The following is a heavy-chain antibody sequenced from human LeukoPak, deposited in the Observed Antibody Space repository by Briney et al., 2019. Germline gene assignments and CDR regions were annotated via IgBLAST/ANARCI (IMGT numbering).Heavy chain of an antibody. Sequence: ASVKVSCKASGGTFSSYAISWVRQAPGQGLEWMGRIIPILGIANYAQKFQGRVTITADKSTSTAYMELSSLRSEDTAVYYCAIRLISGSYSKGDYFDYWGQGTLVTVSS. CDR3: AIRLISGSYSKGDYFDY. CDR2: IIPILGIA. CDR1: GGTFSSYA. D-gene: IGHD1-26*01. V-gene: IGHV1-69*04. J-gene: IGHJ4*02.